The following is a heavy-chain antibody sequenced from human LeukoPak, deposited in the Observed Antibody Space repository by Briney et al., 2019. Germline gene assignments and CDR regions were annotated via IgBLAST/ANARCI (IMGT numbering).Heavy chain of an antibody. D-gene: IGHD6-19*01. CDR1: GGSFSGYY. CDR3: ARGRRLAQN. V-gene: IGHV4-34*01. CDR2: INHSGST. J-gene: IGHJ4*02. Sequence: SETLSLTCAVYGGSFSGYYWSWIRQPPGKGLEWIGEINHSGSTNYNPSLKSRVTISVDTSKNQFSLKLSSVTAADTAVYYCARGRRLAQNWDQGTLVTVSS.